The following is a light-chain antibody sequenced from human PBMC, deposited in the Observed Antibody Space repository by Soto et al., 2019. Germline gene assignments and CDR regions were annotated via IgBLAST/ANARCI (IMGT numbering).Light chain of an antibody. CDR2: KAS. V-gene: IGKV1-5*03. Sequence: DIQMTQSPSTLSASVGDRVTITCRASQSISSWLDWYQQKPGKAPKLLIYKASSLESGVPSRFSGSGSGTEFTLTISSLQPDDFATYYCQQYNSYVLTFGGGTKVEIK. CDR3: QQYNSYVLT. J-gene: IGKJ4*01. CDR1: QSISSW.